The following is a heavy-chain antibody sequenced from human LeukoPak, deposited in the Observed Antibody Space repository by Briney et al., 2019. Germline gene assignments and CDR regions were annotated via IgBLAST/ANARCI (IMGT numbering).Heavy chain of an antibody. CDR1: GFTFSEFS. Sequence: GGSLRLSCAASGFTFSEFSMSWVRQAPGRGLEWVSNIRANGRDAYYTDSVKGRFTISRDNSKNTLYLEMNSLRAEDTAVYYCAKGGYTTCFDPWGQGTLVTVSS. CDR2: IRANGRDA. D-gene: IGHD2-15*01. V-gene: IGHV3-23*01. CDR3: AKGGYTTCFDP. J-gene: IGHJ5*02.